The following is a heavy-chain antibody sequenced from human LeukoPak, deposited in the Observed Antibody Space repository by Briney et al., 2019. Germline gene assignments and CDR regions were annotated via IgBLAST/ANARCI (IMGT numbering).Heavy chain of an antibody. CDR2: IYYSGST. D-gene: IGHD3-9*01. CDR1: GGSISTGDYY. V-gene: IGHV4-30-4*01. CDR3: AVRYYDILTGPVDY. J-gene: IGHJ4*02. Sequence: SETLSLTCAVSGGSISTGDYYWSWIRQPPGRGLEWIGYIYYSGSTYYNPSLKSRVTLSVDTSKNQFSLKLSSVTAADTAVYYCAVRYYDILTGPVDYWGQGTLVTVSS.